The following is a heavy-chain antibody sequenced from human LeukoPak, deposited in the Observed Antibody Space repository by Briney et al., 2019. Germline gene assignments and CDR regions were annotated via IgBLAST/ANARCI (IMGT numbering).Heavy chain of an antibody. CDR3: ASISSFDY. V-gene: IGHV3-74*01. CDR2: INSDGSST. CDR1: GFTFSSYW. D-gene: IGHD6-6*01. Sequence: AGGCLRLSCAASGFTFSSYWMHWVRHAPGEGLVWVSRINSDGSSTSYADSVKGRFTLSRDNAKNTLYLQMNSLRAEDTAVHYCASISSFDYWGQGTLVTVSS. J-gene: IGHJ4*02.